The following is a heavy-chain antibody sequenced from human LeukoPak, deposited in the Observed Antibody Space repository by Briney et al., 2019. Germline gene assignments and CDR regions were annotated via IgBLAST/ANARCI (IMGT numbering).Heavy chain of an antibody. V-gene: IGHV3-7*03. J-gene: IGHJ3*02. CDR3: ARDWVAGVPFDAFDI. CDR2: IKEDGSEK. D-gene: IGHD3-10*01. Sequence: GGSLRLSCAASGFTLSSYWMSWVRQAPGKRLEWVANIKEDGSEKYYVDSVKGRFTISRDNAKNSLYLHMNSLTAEDTAMYYCARDWVAGVPFDAFDIWGQGTMVSVSS. CDR1: GFTLSSYW.